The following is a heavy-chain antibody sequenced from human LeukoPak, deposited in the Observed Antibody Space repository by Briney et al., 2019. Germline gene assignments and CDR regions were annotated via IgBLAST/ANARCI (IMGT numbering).Heavy chain of an antibody. CDR1: GGSISSYY. CDR2: IYYSGST. J-gene: IGHJ6*03. CDR3: ARVLRWNYLITYYYYYMDV. V-gene: IGHV4-59*01. D-gene: IGHD1-7*01. Sequence: KASETLSLTCTVSGGSISSYYWSWIRQPPGKGLEWIGYIYYSGSTNYNPSLKSRVTISVDTSKNQFSLKLSSVTAADTAVYYCARVLRWNYLITYYYYYMDVWGKGTTVTVSS.